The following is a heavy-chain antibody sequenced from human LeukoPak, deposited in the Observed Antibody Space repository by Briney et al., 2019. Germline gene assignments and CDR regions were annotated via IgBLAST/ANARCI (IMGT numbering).Heavy chain of an antibody. CDR2: ISYDGSKR. Sequence: GRSLRLSCVASGFTFSSYGMHWVRQAPGKGLEWVAVISYDGSKRYYGDSVKGRFTISRDNSKNTLYLQMNSLRAEDTAVYYCARAAMVRGVMTDYWGQGTLVTVSS. V-gene: IGHV3-30*03. CDR1: GFTFSSYG. J-gene: IGHJ4*02. D-gene: IGHD3-10*01. CDR3: ARAAMVRGVMTDY.